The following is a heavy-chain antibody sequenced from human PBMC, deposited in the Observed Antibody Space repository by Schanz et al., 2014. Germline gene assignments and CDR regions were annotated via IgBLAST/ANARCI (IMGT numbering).Heavy chain of an antibody. CDR1: EFSFSSFG. CDR3: ARDHQWLARYYMDV. Sequence: VQLVESGGGLVQPRGSLRLSCAASEFSFSSFGMNWVRQAPGKGLGWVAVIWHDGSGKYYADSVKGRFTISRDNPKKTLYLQMNSLRAEDTAVYYCARDHQWLARYYMDVWGKGTTVTVSS. CDR2: IWHDGSGK. V-gene: IGHV3-33*08. D-gene: IGHD6-19*01. J-gene: IGHJ6*03.